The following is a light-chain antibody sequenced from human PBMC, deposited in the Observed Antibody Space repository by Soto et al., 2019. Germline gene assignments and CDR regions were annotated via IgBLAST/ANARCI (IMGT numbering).Light chain of an antibody. J-gene: IGKJ2*01. CDR3: QQRSNWPMYT. CDR2: DAS. V-gene: IGKV3-11*01. CDR1: QSVSSY. Sequence: EIVLTQSPANLSLSPGERATLSCRASQSVSSYLAWYQLKPGQAPRLLIYDASNSATGIPARFSGSGSGTDFTLTISSLEPEDFAVDYGQQRSNWPMYTFGQGTKLEIK.